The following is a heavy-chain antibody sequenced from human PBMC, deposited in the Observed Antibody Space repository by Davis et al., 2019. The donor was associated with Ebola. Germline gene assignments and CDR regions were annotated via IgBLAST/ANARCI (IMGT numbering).Heavy chain of an antibody. CDR1: GYTFTSYG. J-gene: IGHJ5*02. D-gene: IGHD3-10*01. Sequence: ASVKVSCKASGYTFTSYGISWVRQAPGQGLEWMGWISAYNGNKNYAQKHQGRVTMTTDTSTSTAYLELRSLRSDGTPVYYCARDGGMVRGGGWFDPWGQGTLVTVSS. CDR3: ARDGGMVRGGGWFDP. V-gene: IGHV1-18*01. CDR2: ISAYNGNK.